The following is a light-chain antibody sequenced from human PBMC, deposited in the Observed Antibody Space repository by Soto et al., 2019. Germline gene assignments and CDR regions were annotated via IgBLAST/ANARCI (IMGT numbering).Light chain of an antibody. CDR2: EVT. CDR3: TSYTRSSTYV. CDR1: SSDIGAYNY. Sequence: QSALTQPASVSGSPGQSITISCTGTSSDIGAYNYVSWYQQHPGKAPKVMIYEVTNRPSGVSDRFSASKSGNTASLTISGLQAEDEADYYCTSYTRSSTYVFGTGTKVTVL. V-gene: IGLV2-14*01. J-gene: IGLJ1*01.